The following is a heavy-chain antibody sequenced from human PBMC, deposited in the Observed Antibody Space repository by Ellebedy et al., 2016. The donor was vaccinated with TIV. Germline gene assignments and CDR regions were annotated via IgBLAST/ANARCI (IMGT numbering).Heavy chain of an antibody. J-gene: IGHJ4*02. V-gene: IGHV3-30*14. D-gene: IGHD6-19*01. Sequence: GESLKISCVASGFTFDSYAMHWVRQAPGKGLEGVAVISHDGSSQYYADSVKGRFTVSRDNSMTTVFFEMNRLRAEDTDLYYCARDLDKSSGWYGGAAYWGQGTQVTVSS. CDR1: GFTFDSYA. CDR2: ISHDGSSQ. CDR3: ARDLDKSSGWYGGAAY.